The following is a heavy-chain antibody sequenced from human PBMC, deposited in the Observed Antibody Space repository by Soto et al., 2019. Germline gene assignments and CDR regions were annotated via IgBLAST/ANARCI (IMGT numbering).Heavy chain of an antibody. CDR2: ISYDGSKK. V-gene: IGHV3-30*18. J-gene: IGHJ4*02. CDR1: GFTFSSYG. D-gene: IGHD2-15*01. Sequence: QVRLVESGGGVVQPGRSLRLSCAASGFTFSSYGMHWVRQAPGKGLEWVAIISYDGSKKYYADSVKGRFTISRDNSKNTLYLQMDSLRAEVTAVYYCAKGQDCSGGTCYPEYWGQGTLVTVSP. CDR3: AKGQDCSGGTCYPEY.